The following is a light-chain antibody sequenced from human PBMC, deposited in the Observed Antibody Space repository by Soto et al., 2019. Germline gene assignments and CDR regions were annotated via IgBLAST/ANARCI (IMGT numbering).Light chain of an antibody. CDR2: GAS. V-gene: IGKV3-15*01. CDR3: QHYNNWPPWT. J-gene: IGKJ1*01. CDR1: QSVSSN. Sequence: EIVMTQSPATLSVSPGERATLSCRASQSVSSNLAWYQQKRGQAPRLLIYGASIRATGIPARFSGSGSGTNFTLTISSLQTEDFAVYYCQHYNNWPPWTFGQGTKVEVK.